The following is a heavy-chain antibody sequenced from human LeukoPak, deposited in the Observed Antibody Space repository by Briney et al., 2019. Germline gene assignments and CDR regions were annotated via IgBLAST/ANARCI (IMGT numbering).Heavy chain of an antibody. Sequence: GGSLRLSCAASGFTFSDYYMSWIRQAPGKGLEWISYISGGGRTIYYADSVKGRFTMSRDNAKNSLYLEMNRLSAEDTAVYYCATYSSLNRREFQYWGQGTLLTVSS. V-gene: IGHV3-11*01. CDR1: GFTFSDYY. J-gene: IGHJ1*01. CDR3: ATYSSLNRREFQY. CDR2: ISGGGRTI. D-gene: IGHD3-22*01.